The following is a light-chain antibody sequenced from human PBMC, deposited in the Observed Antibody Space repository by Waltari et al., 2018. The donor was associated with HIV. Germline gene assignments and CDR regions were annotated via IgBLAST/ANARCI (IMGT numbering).Light chain of an antibody. CDR2: KDT. V-gene: IGLV3-25*03. CDR1: ALPKQY. CDR3: QSADSSGTLVV. J-gene: IGLJ2*01. Sequence: SYELTQPPSVSVSPGQTARITCSGDALPKQYTYWYQQQPGQAPLLVIYKDTERPSGIPGRFSGSSSGTTVTLTISGVQAEDEADYYCQSADSSGTLVVFGGGTKLTVL.